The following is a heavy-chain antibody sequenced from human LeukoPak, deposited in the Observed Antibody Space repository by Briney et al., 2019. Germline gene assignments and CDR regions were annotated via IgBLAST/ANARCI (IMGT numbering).Heavy chain of an antibody. V-gene: IGHV3-48*03. CDR3: ARDDSSSWYQEY. Sequence: GGSLRLSCAASGFTFSSYEMNWVRQAPGKGLEWIAYIKSNIYYADSVKGRFTISRDNANNLLYLQMNSLTAEDTAVYYCARDDSSSWYQEYWGQGTLVTVSS. D-gene: IGHD6-13*01. CDR1: GFTFSSYE. J-gene: IGHJ4*02. CDR2: IKSNI.